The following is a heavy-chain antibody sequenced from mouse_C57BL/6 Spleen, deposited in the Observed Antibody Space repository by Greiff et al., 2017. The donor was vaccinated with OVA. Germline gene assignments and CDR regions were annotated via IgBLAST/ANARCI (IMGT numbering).Heavy chain of an antibody. CDR2: IYPRSGNT. J-gene: IGHJ2*01. V-gene: IGHV1-81*01. Sequence: QVQLKESGAELARPGASVKLSCKASGYTFTSYGISWVKQRTGQGLEWIGEIYPRSGNTYYNEKFKGKATLTADKSSSTAYMELRSLTSEDSAVYFCARTEARRRDYWGQGTTLTVSS. CDR1: GYTFTSYG. CDR3: ARTEARRRDY.